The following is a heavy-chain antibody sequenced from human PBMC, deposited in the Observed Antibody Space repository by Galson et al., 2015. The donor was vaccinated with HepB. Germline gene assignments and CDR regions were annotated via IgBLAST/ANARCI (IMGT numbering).Heavy chain of an antibody. CDR3: ARGSYDILTGYYKGSDY. D-gene: IGHD3-9*01. J-gene: IGHJ4*02. CDR1: GGSISSYY. V-gene: IGHV4-59*01. Sequence: SEILSLTCTVSGGSISSYYWSWIRQPPGKGLEWIGYIYYSGSTNYNPSLQSRVTISVDTSKNQFSLRLSSVTAADTAVYYCARGSYDILTGYYKGSDYWGQGTLVTVSS. CDR2: IYYSGST.